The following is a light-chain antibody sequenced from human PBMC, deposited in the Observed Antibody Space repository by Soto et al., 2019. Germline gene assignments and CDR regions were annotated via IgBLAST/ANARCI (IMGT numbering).Light chain of an antibody. CDR1: SSNIGANS. Sequence: QSVLTQPPAVSAAPRQKVTISCSGSSSNIGANSVSWYQQVPVTAPKLLIYDNNKRPSGIPDRFSGSKSGTSATLGITGPQTGDEADYYCAAWDSSLSAGVFGTGTKLTVL. CDR3: AAWDSSLSAGV. CDR2: DNN. J-gene: IGLJ1*01. V-gene: IGLV1-51*01.